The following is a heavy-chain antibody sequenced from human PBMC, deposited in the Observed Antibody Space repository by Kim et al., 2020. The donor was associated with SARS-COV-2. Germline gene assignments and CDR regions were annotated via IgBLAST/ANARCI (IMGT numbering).Heavy chain of an antibody. V-gene: IGHV4-59*01. Sequence: SETLSLTCTVSGGSISSYYWSWIRQPPGKGLEWIGNVYYSGSTNYNPSLKTRVTMFLDTSKKHFSLKLSSVTAADTAVYYCARVERGSQLPSKFYYMDVWGKGTTVTLSS. CDR2: VYYSGST. CDR1: GGSISSYY. CDR3: ARVERGSQLPSKFYYMDV. D-gene: IGHD2-2*01. J-gene: IGHJ6*03.